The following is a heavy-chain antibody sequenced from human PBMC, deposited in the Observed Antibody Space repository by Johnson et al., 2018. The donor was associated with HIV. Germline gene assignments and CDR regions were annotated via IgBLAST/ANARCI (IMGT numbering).Heavy chain of an antibody. CDR1: GFTFGRHD. Sequence: VQLVESGGGVVQPGGSLRLSSVASGFTFGRHDMHWVRQFTGKGLEWVSAIGTAGDTYYPGSVKGRFTISRENAKNSLYLQMNSLRAEDTAVYYCARVLPGPPSLYAFDIWGQGTMVTVSS. V-gene: IGHV3-13*01. J-gene: IGHJ3*02. CDR3: ARVLPGPPSLYAFDI. CDR2: IGTAGDT.